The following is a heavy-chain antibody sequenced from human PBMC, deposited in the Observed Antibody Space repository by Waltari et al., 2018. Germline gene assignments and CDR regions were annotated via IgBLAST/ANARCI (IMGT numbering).Heavy chain of an antibody. Sequence: QVQLVESGGGVVQPGMSLCLSCAASGFRLSHFGMHWVRQAPGKGLEWVALAFFDGIKTDYADSVRGRFTISRDNSKNTLYLDINNLRVDDTGIYYCAKDAFGNTYLDHWGQGTVVTVSS. CDR3: AKDAFGNTYLDH. CDR1: GFRLSHFG. D-gene: IGHD3-10*01. V-gene: IGHV3-30*18. J-gene: IGHJ5*02. CDR2: AFFDGIKT.